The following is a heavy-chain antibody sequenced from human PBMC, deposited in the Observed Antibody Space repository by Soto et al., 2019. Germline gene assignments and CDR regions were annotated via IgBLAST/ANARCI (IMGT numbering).Heavy chain of an antibody. CDR2: ISTYTGNT. Sequence: QVHLVQSGAEVKKPGASVKVSCKASGYTFTNYDINWVRQAPGQGLEWMGWISTYTGNTNYAQKLQARVTMTTDTSTSTAYMELRSLRSDDTAVYYCARGYYYGSGRPTPGGMDVGGQGTTVTVSS. CDR1: GYTFTNYD. D-gene: IGHD3-10*01. CDR3: ARGYYYGSGRPTPGGMDV. V-gene: IGHV1-18*01. J-gene: IGHJ6*02.